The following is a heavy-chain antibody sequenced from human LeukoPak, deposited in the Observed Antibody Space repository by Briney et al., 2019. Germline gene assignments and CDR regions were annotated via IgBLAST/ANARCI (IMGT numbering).Heavy chain of an antibody. V-gene: IGHV3-53*01. D-gene: IGHD6-13*01. Sequence: GGSLRLSCTVSGFTVSTNSMSWVRQAPGKGLEWVSVIYSGGSTYYADSVKGRFTISRDNSKNTLYLQMNSLRAEDTAVYYCARAGGVAAGNWFDPWGQGTLVTVSS. J-gene: IGHJ5*02. CDR3: ARAGGVAAGNWFDP. CDR1: GFTVSTNS. CDR2: IYSGGST.